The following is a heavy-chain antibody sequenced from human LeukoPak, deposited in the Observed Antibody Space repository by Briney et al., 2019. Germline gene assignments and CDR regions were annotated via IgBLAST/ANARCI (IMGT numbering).Heavy chain of an antibody. CDR1: GFTFNTYA. Sequence: GGSLRLSCAASGFTFNTYAMSWVRQAPGKGLEWVSAISGSGGSTYYADSVKGRFTISRDNSKNTLYLQMNSLRAEDTAVYYCAKEGSRYSSGLFDYWGQGTLVTVSS. D-gene: IGHD6-19*01. V-gene: IGHV3-23*01. J-gene: IGHJ4*02. CDR2: ISGSGGST. CDR3: AKEGSRYSSGLFDY.